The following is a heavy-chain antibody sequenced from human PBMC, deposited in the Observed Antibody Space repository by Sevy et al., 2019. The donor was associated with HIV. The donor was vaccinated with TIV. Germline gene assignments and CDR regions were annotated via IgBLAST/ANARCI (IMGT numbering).Heavy chain of an antibody. J-gene: IGHJ4*02. V-gene: IGHV3-7*01. D-gene: IGHD5-18*01. Sequence: GGSLRLSCAASGFTFSSNWMSWVRQAPGKGLEWVATMKQDGSEKYYVDSEKGRFTISRDNARNSLYLQINSLRAEDTGLYYCVREAFGGYSYRLDCWGQGTLVTVSS. CDR1: GFTFSSNW. CDR3: VREAFGGYSYRLDC. CDR2: MKQDGSEK.